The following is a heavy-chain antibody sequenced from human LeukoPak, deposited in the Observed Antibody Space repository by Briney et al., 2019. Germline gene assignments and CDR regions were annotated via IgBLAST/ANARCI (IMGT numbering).Heavy chain of an antibody. V-gene: IGHV3-66*01. CDR2: IYSGGIT. J-gene: IGHJ5*02. D-gene: IGHD3-9*01. Sequence: GGSLRLSCAASGFIVSSNYMNWVRQAPGKGLEWVSIIYSGGITYYADPVKGRFTISRDNSKNTLYLQMNSLSAEDTAVYYCARGERRLRYFDWLTNWFDPWGQGTLVTVSS. CDR1: GFIVSSNY. CDR3: ARGERRLRYFDWLTNWFDP.